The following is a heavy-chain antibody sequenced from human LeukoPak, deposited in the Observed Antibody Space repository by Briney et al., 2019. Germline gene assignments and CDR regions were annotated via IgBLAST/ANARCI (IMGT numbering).Heavy chain of an antibody. J-gene: IGHJ4*02. CDR2: ISAGGGST. D-gene: IGHD6-13*01. CDR1: GFTFSSYS. CDR3: AKNLAAADSPIDY. Sequence: GGSLRLSCAASGFTFSSYSMNWVRQAPGKGLEWVSAISAGGGSTYYADSVRGRFTISRDNSKNTLYLQMNSLGAEDTALYYCAKNLAAADSPIDYWGQGTLVTVSS. V-gene: IGHV3-23*01.